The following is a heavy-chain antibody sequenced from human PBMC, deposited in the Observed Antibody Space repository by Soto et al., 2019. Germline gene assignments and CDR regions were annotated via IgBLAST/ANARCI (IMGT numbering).Heavy chain of an antibody. J-gene: IGHJ6*02. D-gene: IGHD3-9*01. CDR2: ISAYNGNT. Sequence: ASVKVSFKASGYTFTSYGISWVRQAPGQGLEWMGWISAYNGNTNYAQKLQGRVTMTTDTSTSTAYMELRSLRSDDTAVYYCAREYYYDILTGYSHYYYGMDVWGQGTTVTVSS. CDR3: AREYYYDILTGYSHYYYGMDV. CDR1: GYTFTSYG. V-gene: IGHV1-18*01.